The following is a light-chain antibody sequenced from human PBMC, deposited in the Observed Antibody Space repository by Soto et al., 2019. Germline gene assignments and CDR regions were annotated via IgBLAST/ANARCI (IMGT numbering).Light chain of an antibody. CDR2: AVS. J-gene: IGKJ4*01. V-gene: IGKV1-12*01. CDR1: QGISNW. CDR3: QQVNSFPFT. Sequence: DIQMTQSPSSVSASIGDRLIITCRASQGISNWLAWYQQKPGEVPQLLIYAVSSLQTGVPSRFSGSGSGTDFTLTISSLQPEDFGTYYCQQVNSFPFTFGGGTKVEI.